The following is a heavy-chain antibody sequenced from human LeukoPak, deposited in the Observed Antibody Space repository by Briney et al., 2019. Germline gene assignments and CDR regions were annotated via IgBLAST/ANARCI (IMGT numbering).Heavy chain of an antibody. D-gene: IGHD3-22*01. J-gene: IGHJ4*02. CDR2: ISSSSIII. CDR1: GFSFSDSY. CDR3: ARGNYYDSGALES. Sequence: GGSLRLSCAASGFSFSDSYMSWIRQAPGKGLEWVSDISSSSIIIYYADSVRGRFTISRDNARNSLFLQVNSLRPDDTAVYYCARGNYYDSGALESWGQGTPVTVSS. V-gene: IGHV3-11*01.